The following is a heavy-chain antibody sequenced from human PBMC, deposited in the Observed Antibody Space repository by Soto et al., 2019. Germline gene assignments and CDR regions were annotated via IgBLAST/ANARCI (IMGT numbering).Heavy chain of an antibody. CDR3: AKGRRRLVRFMDYFDY. CDR1: GFIFSNYW. Sequence: SLRLSCAASGFIFSNYWMSWVRQAPGKGLEWVAVISYDGSNKYYADSVKGRFTISRDNSKNTLYLQMNSLRAEDTAVYYCAKGRRRLVRFMDYFDYWGQGTLVTVSS. V-gene: IGHV3-30*18. D-gene: IGHD6-19*01. CDR2: ISYDGSNK. J-gene: IGHJ4*02.